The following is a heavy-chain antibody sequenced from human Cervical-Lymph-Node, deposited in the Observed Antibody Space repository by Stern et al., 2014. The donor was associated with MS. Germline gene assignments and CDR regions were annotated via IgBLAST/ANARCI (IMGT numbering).Heavy chain of an antibody. D-gene: IGHD2-21*02. V-gene: IGHV1-69*01. CDR1: GGTFRSHA. J-gene: IGHJ1*01. CDR3: ASRYCGGDCYSYRYFQH. CDR2: VIPILGAA. Sequence: QLVQSGAEVKKPGSSVKVSCKASGGTFRSHAISWVRKAPGQGPEWKGGVIPILGAATYAQSFQGSVAIPADESTSTAYMELSSLRSEDTAVYYCASRYCGGDCYSYRYFQHWGQGTLVTVSS.